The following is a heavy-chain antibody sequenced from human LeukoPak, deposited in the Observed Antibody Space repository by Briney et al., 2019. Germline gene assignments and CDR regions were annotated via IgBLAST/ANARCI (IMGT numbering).Heavy chain of an antibody. Sequence: GGPLRLSCAASGFTFSSYWMSWVRQAPGKGLEWVANIKQDGSEKYYADSVKGRFTISRDNAKNSLYLQMNSLRAEGTAVYYCARDGVTVTYYYYFDYWGQGTLVTVSS. V-gene: IGHV3-7*01. CDR2: IKQDGSEK. J-gene: IGHJ4*02. D-gene: IGHD4-17*01. CDR1: GFTFSSYW. CDR3: ARDGVTVTYYYYFDY.